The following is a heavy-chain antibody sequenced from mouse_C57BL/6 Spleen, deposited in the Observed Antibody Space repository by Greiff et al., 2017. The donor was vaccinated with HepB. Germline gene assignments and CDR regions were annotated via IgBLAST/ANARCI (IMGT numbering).Heavy chain of an antibody. Sequence: VQLVESGAELVRPGTSVKVSCKASGYAFTNYLIEWVKQRPGQGLEWIGVINPGSGGTNYNEKFKGKATLTADKSSSTAYMQLSSLTSEDSAVYFCARGDLNYGSLYYFDYWGQGTTLTVSS. CDR1: GYAFTNYL. CDR2: INPGSGGT. CDR3: ARGDLNYGSLYYFDY. D-gene: IGHD1-1*01. J-gene: IGHJ2*01. V-gene: IGHV1-54*01.